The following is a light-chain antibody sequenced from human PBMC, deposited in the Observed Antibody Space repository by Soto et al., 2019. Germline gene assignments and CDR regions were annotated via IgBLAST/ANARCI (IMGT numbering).Light chain of an antibody. CDR2: KAS. CDR1: QSMSSW. V-gene: IGKV1-5*03. Sequence: DIQITQSPSTLSASVGDRVTITCRASQSMSSWLAWYQQKPGKAPKLLIYKASSLESGVPPRFSGSGSGTEFTLTISSLQPDDFATYYCQQYHSSSRTFGQGTKVEIK. CDR3: QQYHSSSRT. J-gene: IGKJ1*01.